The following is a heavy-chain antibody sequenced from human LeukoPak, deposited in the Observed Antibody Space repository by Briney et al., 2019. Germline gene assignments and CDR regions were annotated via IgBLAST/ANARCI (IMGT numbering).Heavy chain of an antibody. CDR2: IYYSGST. J-gene: IGHJ6*02. D-gene: IGHD4-23*01. CDR3: ARGAVTTVDHYYYGMDV. Sequence: SETLSLTCTVSGGSISSYYWSWIRQPPGKGLEWIGYIYYSGSTNYNPSLKSRVTISVDTSKNQFSLKLSSVTAADTAVYYCARGAVTTVDHYYYGMDVWGQETTVSVSS. CDR1: GGSISSYY. V-gene: IGHV4-59*01.